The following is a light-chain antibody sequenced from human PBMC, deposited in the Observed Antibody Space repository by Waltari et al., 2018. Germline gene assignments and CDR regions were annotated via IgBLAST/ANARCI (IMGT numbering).Light chain of an antibody. CDR1: LSIGPW. CDR3: QQYNSYWT. V-gene: IGKV1-5*03. CDR2: RAS. J-gene: IGKJ1*01. Sequence: DTQMTQSPSTLSASVGDTVTITCRASLSIGPWLAWYQQKPGKAPKLLIYRASILQGGVPSRFSGSGSVTDFTLTIGGLQPDDFATYYCQQYNSYWTFGQGTKVE.